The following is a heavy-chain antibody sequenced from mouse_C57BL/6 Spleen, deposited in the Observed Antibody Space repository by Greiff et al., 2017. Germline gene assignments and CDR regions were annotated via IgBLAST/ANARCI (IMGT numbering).Heavy chain of an antibody. CDR1: GYTFTSYW. Sequence: QVQLQQPGAELVKPGASVKLSCKASGYTFTSYWMHWVKQRPGRGLEWIGRLDPNSGGNKYNEKFKSKATLTVDKPSSTAYMQLSSLTSEDSAVYYCARWGNYGEDAMDYWGQGTSVTVSS. D-gene: IGHD2-1*01. CDR2: LDPNSGGN. V-gene: IGHV1-72*01. J-gene: IGHJ4*01. CDR3: ARWGNYGEDAMDY.